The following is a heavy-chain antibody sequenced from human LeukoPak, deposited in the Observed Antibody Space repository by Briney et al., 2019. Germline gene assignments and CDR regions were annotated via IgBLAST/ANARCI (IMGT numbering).Heavy chain of an antibody. V-gene: IGHV3-7*01. J-gene: IGHJ4*02. D-gene: IGHD2-15*01. CDR2: INQHGGET. CDR1: GFTFSRYW. Sequence: GGSLRLSCAASGFTFSRYWMTWVRQAPGKGLEWVASINQHGGETYYVDSVKGRFTISRDNARNSLYLQMSSLRVEDTAVYFCARDRVTMPAEDYFDYWGQGTLVTVSS. CDR3: ARDRVTMPAEDYFDY.